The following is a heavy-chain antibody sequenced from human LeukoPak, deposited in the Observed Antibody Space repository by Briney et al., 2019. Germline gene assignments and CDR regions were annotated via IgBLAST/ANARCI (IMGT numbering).Heavy chain of an antibody. J-gene: IGHJ6*02. Sequence: SVKVSCKASGGTFSSYVISWVRQAPGQGLEWMGGIIPIFGTANYAQKFQGRVTMTTDTSTSTAYMELRSLRSDDTAVYYCARGYYDSGGYYYYYYGMDVWGQGTTVTVSS. CDR3: ARGYYDSGGYYYYYYGMDV. V-gene: IGHV1-69*05. D-gene: IGHD3-22*01. CDR2: IIPIFGTA. CDR1: GGTFSSYV.